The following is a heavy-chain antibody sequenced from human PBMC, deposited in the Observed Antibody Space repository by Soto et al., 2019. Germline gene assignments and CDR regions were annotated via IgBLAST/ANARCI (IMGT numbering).Heavy chain of an antibody. V-gene: IGHV3-15*01. CDR2: IKSKTDGGTT. CDR1: GFSFSNAW. D-gene: IGHD3-3*01. CDR3: STVYRSTIFRYGLDV. Sequence: PGGSLRLSCSASGFSFSNAWMSWLRQAPGKGLEWVGRIKSKTDGGTTDYAAPVKGRFTISRDDAKNTLYLQMDRLKTEDTAVYFCSTVYRSTIFRYGLDVWGQGTTVTVSS. J-gene: IGHJ6*02.